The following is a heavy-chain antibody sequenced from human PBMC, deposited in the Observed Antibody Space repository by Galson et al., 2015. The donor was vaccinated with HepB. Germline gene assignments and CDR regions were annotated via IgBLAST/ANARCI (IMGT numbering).Heavy chain of an antibody. CDR1: GFTFSSYA. CDR3: AKGAASYYYGSGILDS. D-gene: IGHD3-10*01. Sequence: SLRLSCAASGFTFSSYAMNWVRQAPGKGLEWVSTISAGSVSTFYADSVRGRFTISRDNSKNMLYPHMNSLRVEDTAVYYCAKGAASYYYGSGILDSWGQGTLLTVSS. V-gene: IGHV3-23*01. CDR2: ISAGSVST. J-gene: IGHJ4*02.